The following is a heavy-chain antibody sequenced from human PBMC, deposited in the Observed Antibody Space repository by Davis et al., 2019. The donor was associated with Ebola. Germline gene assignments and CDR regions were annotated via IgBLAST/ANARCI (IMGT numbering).Heavy chain of an antibody. CDR1: GFTFSSHA. D-gene: IGHD2-21*02. V-gene: IGHV3-7*01. CDR3: ARDPSVTAGYYGMDV. CDR2: IKEDGGEK. Sequence: GESLKISCSASGFTFSSHAMSWIRQAPGKGPEWVAIIKEDGGEKYYVDSVKGRFTISRDNSKNTLYLQMNSLRAEDTAVYYYARDPSVTAGYYGMDVWGKGTTVTVSS. J-gene: IGHJ6*04.